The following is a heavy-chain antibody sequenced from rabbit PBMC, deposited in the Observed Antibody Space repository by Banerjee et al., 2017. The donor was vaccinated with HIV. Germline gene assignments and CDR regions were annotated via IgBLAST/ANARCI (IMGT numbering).Heavy chain of an antibody. CDR1: GFSLSSGA. CDR2: MYIASDTT. V-gene: IGHV1S45*01. J-gene: IGHJ4*01. Sequence: QEQLEESGGDLVKPGASLTLTCTASGFSLSSGAMSWVRQAPGKGLEWIGYMYIASDTTDYASWAKGRFTISKASWTRVTLQMTSLTAADTATYFCARDLAGVIGWNFNLWGPGTLVTVS. D-gene: IGHD4-1*01. CDR3: ARDLAGVIGWNFNL.